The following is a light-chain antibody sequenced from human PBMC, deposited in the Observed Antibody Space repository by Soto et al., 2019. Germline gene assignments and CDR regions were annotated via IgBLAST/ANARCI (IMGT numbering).Light chain of an antibody. CDR3: QQYNTWPPIT. Sequence: EIVMTQSPATLSVSPGERVTLSCRASQSVRSILAWYQQKPGQAPRLLIYGASTRATGLPARFSGSGSGTDFTLTISSLQSEDFAVYYCQQYNTWPPITFGQGTRLEIK. CDR2: GAS. V-gene: IGKV3-15*01. CDR1: QSVRSI. J-gene: IGKJ5*01.